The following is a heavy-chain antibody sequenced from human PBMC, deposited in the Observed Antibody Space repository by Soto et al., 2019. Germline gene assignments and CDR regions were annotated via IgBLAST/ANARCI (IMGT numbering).Heavy chain of an antibody. Sequence: SETLSLTCTVSGGYISNSSYYWACSREPPGKGLEWIGTIYYSGSTYYNPSRKSRVTISVDTSKNQFSLKLSSVTAADTAVYHCARRSYTSGCLDYGGQGTLVTLAS. J-gene: IGHJ4*02. V-gene: IGHV4-39*01. CDR2: IYYSGST. CDR1: GGYISNSSYY. D-gene: IGHD6-19*01. CDR3: ARRSYTSGCLDY.